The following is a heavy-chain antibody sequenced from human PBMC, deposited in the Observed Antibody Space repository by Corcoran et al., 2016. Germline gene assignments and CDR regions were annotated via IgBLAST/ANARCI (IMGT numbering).Heavy chain of an antibody. CDR1: GYTFTSYG. CDR3: ARDDYCSSTSCYSLDYYYGMDV. CDR2: ISAYNGNT. V-gene: IGHV1-18*01. Sequence: QVQLVQSGAEVKKPGASVKVSCKASGYTFTSYGISWVRQAPGQGLEWMGWISAYNGNTNYAQKLQGRVTMTTDTSTSTAYMELRSLRSDDTAVYYCARDDYCSSTSCYSLDYYYGMDVWGQGTTVTVSS. D-gene: IGHD2-2*01. J-gene: IGHJ6*02.